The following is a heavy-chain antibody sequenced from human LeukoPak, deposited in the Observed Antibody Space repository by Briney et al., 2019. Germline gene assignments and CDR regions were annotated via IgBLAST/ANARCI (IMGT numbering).Heavy chain of an antibody. CDR3: ARAPTWGVIVATTLYYFDY. V-gene: IGHV1-18*01. J-gene: IGHJ4*02. Sequence: ASVKVSCKASGYTFTSYGISWVRQAPGQGLEWMGWISAYNGNTNYAQKLQGRVTMTTDTSTSTAYMELRSLRSDDTAVYYCARAPTWGVIVATTLYYFDYWGQGTLVTVSS. CDR2: ISAYNGNT. D-gene: IGHD5-12*01. CDR1: GYTFTSYG.